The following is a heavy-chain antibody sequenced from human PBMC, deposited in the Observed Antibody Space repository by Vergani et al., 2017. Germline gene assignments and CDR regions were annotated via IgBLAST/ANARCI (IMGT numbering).Heavy chain of an antibody. CDR3: ANKAVAGYNWFDP. Sequence: EVQLLESGGGLVQPGESLRLSCEASGVTFSSSAMSWVRQAPGEGLEWVSTISGSGGSTYYAESVKGRFTISSANSKNTLYLQMNSLRAEDTAVYYCANKAVAGYNWFDPWGQGTLVTVSS. CDR2: ISGSGGST. J-gene: IGHJ5*02. D-gene: IGHD6-19*01. V-gene: IGHV3-23*01. CDR1: GVTFSSSA.